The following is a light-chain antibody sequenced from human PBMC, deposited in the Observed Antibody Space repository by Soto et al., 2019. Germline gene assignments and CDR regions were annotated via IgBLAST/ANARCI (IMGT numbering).Light chain of an antibody. CDR2: EVS. V-gene: IGLV2-14*01. CDR1: SSDVGGYNY. Sequence: QSALTQPASVSGSPGQSITSSCTGTSSDVGGYNYVSWYQQHPGKAPKLMIYEVSNRPSGVSNRFSGSKSGNTASLTISGLQAEDEADYYCSSYTSSSTLVFGTGTEVTVL. J-gene: IGLJ1*01. CDR3: SSYTSSSTLV.